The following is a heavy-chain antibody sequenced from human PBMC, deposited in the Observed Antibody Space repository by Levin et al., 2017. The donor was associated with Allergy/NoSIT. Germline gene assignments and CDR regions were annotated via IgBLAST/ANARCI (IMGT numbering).Heavy chain of an antibody. V-gene: IGHV3-33*01. J-gene: IGHJ5*02. CDR3: ARGDGGYYYPSWFDP. Sequence: GGSLRLSCAAAGFSFSNYAMHWVRQAPGKGLEWVGVIWYDGSEKYYADSVKGRFTISRDNSRNTAYLQMNGLGAEDTAVYYCARGDGGYYYPSWFDPWGQGTLVTVST. CDR2: IWYDGSEK. D-gene: IGHD3-22*01. CDR1: GFSFSNYA.